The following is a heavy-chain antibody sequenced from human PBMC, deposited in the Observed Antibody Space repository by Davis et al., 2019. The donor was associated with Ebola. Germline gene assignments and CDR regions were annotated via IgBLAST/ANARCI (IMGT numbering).Heavy chain of an antibody. D-gene: IGHD3-22*01. Sequence: GESLKLSCAASGFTFSSYWIHWVRQAPGKGLVWVSRISPDGGRTGYADSVKGRFTISRDNAKNTLYLQMNSLKAEDTAVYYCSRDFDRVREWGQGTLVTVSS. CDR2: ISPDGGRT. CDR1: GFTFSSYW. J-gene: IGHJ4*02. CDR3: SRDFDRVRE. V-gene: IGHV3-74*01.